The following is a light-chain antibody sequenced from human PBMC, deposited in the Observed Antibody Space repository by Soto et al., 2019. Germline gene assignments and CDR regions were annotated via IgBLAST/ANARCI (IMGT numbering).Light chain of an antibody. V-gene: IGKV1-33*01. CDR2: DAS. Sequence: DLQMTQSPSSLSASVGDRVTITCQASQDISNYLNWYQQKPGKAPKLLIYDASNLETGVPSRFSGSGSGTDFTFTISSLQPEDIATYYCQQYDNLHITFGGGTKVEIK. CDR3: QQYDNLHIT. CDR1: QDISNY. J-gene: IGKJ4*01.